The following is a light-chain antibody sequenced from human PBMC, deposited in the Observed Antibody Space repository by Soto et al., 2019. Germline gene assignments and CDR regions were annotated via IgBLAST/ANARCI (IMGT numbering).Light chain of an antibody. CDR1: ESVSNN. CDR3: QQYSIWRT. V-gene: IGKV3-15*01. J-gene: IGKJ1*01. CDR2: GAS. Sequence: EIAMTQSPATLSVSPGERATLSGRASESVSNNLAWYPQKAGQAPRPLIYGASTRATGIPARFSGSGSGTEFTLTNSSMKSEDFAVYYCQQYSIWRTFGPGTNVEI.